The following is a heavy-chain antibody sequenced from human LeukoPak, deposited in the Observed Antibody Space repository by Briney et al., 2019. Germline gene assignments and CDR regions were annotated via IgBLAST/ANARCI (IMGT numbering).Heavy chain of an antibody. V-gene: IGHV4-61*01. CDR3: ARRGYKYGHFDY. CDR1: GGSVSTGSYY. J-gene: IGHJ4*02. CDR2: IYYSGST. D-gene: IGHD5-18*01. Sequence: SETLSLTCTVSGGSVSTGSYYWSWIRQPPGKGLEWIGYIYYSGSTNYNPSLKSRVTISVDTSKNQFSLKLSSVTAADTAVYYCARRGYKYGHFDYWGQGTLVTVSS.